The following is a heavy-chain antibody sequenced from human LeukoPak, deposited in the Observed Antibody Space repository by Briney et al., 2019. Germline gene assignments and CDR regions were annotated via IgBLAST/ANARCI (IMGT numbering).Heavy chain of an antibody. Sequence: ASVKVSCKAFGYTFTSNYMHWVRQAPGQGPEWMGVISPSGGSTTYAQKFQGRVTLTRDMSTSTDYLELSSLRSEDTAVYYCARASLYYYDSSGYRDYYYYYMDVWGKGTTVTISS. CDR3: ARASLYYYDSSGYRDYYYYYMDV. V-gene: IGHV1-46*01. CDR2: ISPSGGST. CDR1: GYTFTSNY. D-gene: IGHD3-22*01. J-gene: IGHJ6*03.